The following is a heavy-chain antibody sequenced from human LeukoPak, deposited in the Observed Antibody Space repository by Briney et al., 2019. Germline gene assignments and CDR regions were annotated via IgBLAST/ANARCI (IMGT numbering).Heavy chain of an antibody. D-gene: IGHD7-27*01. CDR1: GFTFSSYW. J-gene: IGHJ4*02. V-gene: IGHV3-74*01. CDR2: INSDGSST. Sequence: PGGSLRLSCAASGFTFSSYWMHWVRQAPGKGLVWVSRINSDGSSTSYADSVKGRFTISRDNSQNTLHLQMNSLRAEDTAIYYCVQDRDWGFGYWGQGTLVTVSS. CDR3: VQDRDWGFGY.